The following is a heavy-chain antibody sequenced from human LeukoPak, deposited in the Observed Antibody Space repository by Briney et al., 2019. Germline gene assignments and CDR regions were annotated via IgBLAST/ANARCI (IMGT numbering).Heavy chain of an antibody. Sequence: PSETLSLTCSVSGYSISSGYYWGWLRQPPGKGLDWIGSIYHDGNTYYNPSLKSRVTISVDTSKNLFSLKLSSVTAADTAVYYCARGGHCYSTTCYPQSWFDSWGQGILVTASS. D-gene: IGHD2-2*03. V-gene: IGHV4-38-2*02. CDR1: GYSISSGYY. J-gene: IGHJ5*01. CDR3: ARGGHCYSTTCYPQSWFDS. CDR2: IYHDGNT.